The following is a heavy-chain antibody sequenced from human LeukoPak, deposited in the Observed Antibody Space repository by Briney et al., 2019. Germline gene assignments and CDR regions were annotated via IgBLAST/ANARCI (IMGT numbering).Heavy chain of an antibody. V-gene: IGHV4-59*01. Sequence: KPSETLSLTCTVSGGSIGSYYWSWIRQPPGKGLEWIGYIYYSGSTNYNPSLKSRVTISVDTSKNQFSLKLSSVTAADTAVYYCASSRSAGLWFGWGQGTLVTVSS. CDR2: IYYSGST. CDR3: ASSRSAGLWFG. CDR1: GGSIGSYY. D-gene: IGHD3-10*01. J-gene: IGHJ4*02.